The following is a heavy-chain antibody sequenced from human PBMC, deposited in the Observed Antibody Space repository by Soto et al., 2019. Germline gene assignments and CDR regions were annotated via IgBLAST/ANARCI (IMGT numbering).Heavy chain of an antibody. D-gene: IGHD3-10*01. Sequence: ESGGGLVKPGGSLRLSCAASGFTFSSYSMNWVRQAPGKGLEWVSSISSSSSYIYYADSVKGRFTISRDNAKNSLYLQMNSLRAEDTAVYYCAREGVRGEYYFDYWGQGTLVTVSS. CDR3: AREGVRGEYYFDY. J-gene: IGHJ4*02. CDR2: ISSSSSYI. CDR1: GFTFSSYS. V-gene: IGHV3-21*01.